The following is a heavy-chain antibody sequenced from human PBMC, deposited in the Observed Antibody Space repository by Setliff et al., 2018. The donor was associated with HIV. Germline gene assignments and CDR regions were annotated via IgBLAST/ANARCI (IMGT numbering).Heavy chain of an antibody. CDR3: ARGSLGVGRRRPFDP. CDR2: INHSGST. V-gene: IGHV4-34*01. J-gene: IGHJ5*02. D-gene: IGHD1-26*01. CDR1: GGSLSDYY. Sequence: ASETLSLTCAVYGGSLSDYYWTWIRQPPGKGLEWIGEINHSGSTNYKESLKSRVTMSVDTSNNHFSLNLTSVTAADTAVYYCARGSLGVGRRRPFDPWGQGTLVTVSS.